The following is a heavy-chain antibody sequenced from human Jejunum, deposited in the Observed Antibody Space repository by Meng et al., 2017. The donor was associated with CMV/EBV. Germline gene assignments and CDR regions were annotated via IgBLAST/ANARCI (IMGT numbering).Heavy chain of an antibody. CDR3: ARDRYNYGFEYFDY. D-gene: IGHD5-18*01. Sequence: SGFTVSTNYMSWVRQAPGKGLEWVSVIFSGGRTYYADSVKGRFTISRDNSKNTLHLQMNSLRVEDTAMYYCARDRYNYGFEYFDYWGQGTLVTVSS. V-gene: IGHV3-66*02. J-gene: IGHJ4*02. CDR2: IFSGGRT. CDR1: GFTVSTNY.